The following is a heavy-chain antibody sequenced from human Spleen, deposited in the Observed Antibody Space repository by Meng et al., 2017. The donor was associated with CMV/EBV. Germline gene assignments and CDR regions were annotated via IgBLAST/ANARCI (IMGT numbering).Heavy chain of an antibody. Sequence: ASVKVSCKASGYTFTGYQMHWVRQAPGQGLEWMGWINPNSGGTNYAQKLQGRVTMTTDTSTSTAYMELRSLRSDDTAVYYCARESGSYYNSHFDYWGQGTLVTVSS. J-gene: IGHJ4*02. CDR1: GYTFTGYQ. CDR2: INPNSGGT. V-gene: IGHV1-2*02. D-gene: IGHD1-26*01. CDR3: ARESGSYYNSHFDY.